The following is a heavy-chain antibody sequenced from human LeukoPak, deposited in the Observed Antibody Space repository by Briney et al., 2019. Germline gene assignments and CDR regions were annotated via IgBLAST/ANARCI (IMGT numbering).Heavy chain of an antibody. J-gene: IGHJ5*02. V-gene: IGHV4-34*01. CDR2: INHSGST. Sequence: SETLSLTCAVYGGSFSGYYWSWIRQPPGKGLEWIGEINHSGSTNRNPSLKSRVTISVDTSKNQVSLRLSSVTAADTAVYYCARNRRVWGSYRYIVDQWGQGTLVIVSS. D-gene: IGHD3-16*02. CDR1: GGSFSGYY. CDR3: ARNRRVWGSYRYIVDQ.